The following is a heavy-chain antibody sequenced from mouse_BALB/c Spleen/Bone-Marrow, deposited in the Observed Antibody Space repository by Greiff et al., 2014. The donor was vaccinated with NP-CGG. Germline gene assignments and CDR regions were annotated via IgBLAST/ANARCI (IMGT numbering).Heavy chain of an antibody. CDR1: GFNIKDTY. J-gene: IGHJ3*01. CDR2: IDPANGNT. CDR3: ARRGDGYYAWFAY. V-gene: IGHV14-3*02. Sequence: VQLQQSGAELVKPGASVKLSCTASGFNIKDTYMHWVKQRPEQGLEWIGRIDPANGNTKYDPKFQGKATITADTSSNTAYLQRSSLTSEDTAVYYCARRGDGYYAWFAYWGQGTLVTVSA. D-gene: IGHD2-3*01.